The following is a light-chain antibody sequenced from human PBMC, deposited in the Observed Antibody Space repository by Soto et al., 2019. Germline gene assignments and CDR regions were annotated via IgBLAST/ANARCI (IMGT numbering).Light chain of an antibody. CDR2: GAS. CDR3: QQYGSLF. CDR1: QSVSSSY. V-gene: IGKV3-20*01. J-gene: IGKJ1*01. Sequence: EIVLTQSPGTLSLSPGERATLSCRASQSVSSSYLAWYQQKPSHAPRLLIYGASIRATGIPDRFSGSWSGTDFTFITSRLEPDDFAVYYCQQYGSLFFGQGTNVEIK.